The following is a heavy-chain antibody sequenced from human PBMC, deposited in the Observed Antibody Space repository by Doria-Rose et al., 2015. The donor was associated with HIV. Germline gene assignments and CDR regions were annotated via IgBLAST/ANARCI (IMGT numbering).Heavy chain of an antibody. D-gene: IGHD6-13*01. CDR1: GVSLSSPGMG. V-gene: IGHV2-26*01. CDR2: IFSYDER. J-gene: IGHJ4*02. CDR3: ARIKSSRWYHKYYFDF. Sequence: ESGPVLVKPTETLTLTCTVSGVSLSSPGMGVSLIRQPPGKALEWLANIFSYDERSYTTPLKSRLTISRGTSKSQVVLTMTDMDPVDTATYYCARIKSSRWYHKYYFDFWGQGTLVIVSA.